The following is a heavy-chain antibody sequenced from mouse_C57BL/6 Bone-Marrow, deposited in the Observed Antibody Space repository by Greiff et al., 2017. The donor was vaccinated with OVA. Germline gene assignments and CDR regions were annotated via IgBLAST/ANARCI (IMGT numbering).Heavy chain of an antibody. Sequence: VKLVESGAELVKPGASVKLSCKASGYTFTEYTIHWVKQRSGQCLEWIGWFYPGSGSIKYNEKFKDKATLTADKSSSTVYMELSRLTSEDSAVYFCARHEVLYYGSSSFDYWGQGTTLTVSS. V-gene: IGHV1-62-2*01. CDR1: GYTFTEYT. J-gene: IGHJ2*01. CDR2: FYPGSGSI. CDR3: ARHEVLYYGSSSFDY. D-gene: IGHD1-1*01.